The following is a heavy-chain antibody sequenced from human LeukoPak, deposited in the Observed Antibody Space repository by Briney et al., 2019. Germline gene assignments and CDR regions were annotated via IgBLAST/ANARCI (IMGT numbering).Heavy chain of an antibody. CDR3: ARLGGSSGYEGHNWFDP. V-gene: IGHV4-59*08. J-gene: IGHJ5*02. CDR2: IYYSGGT. Sequence: SETLSLTCTVSGGSISSYYWSWIRQPPGKGLEWIGYIYYSGGTNYNPSLKSRVTISVDTSKNQFSLKLSSVTAADTAVYYCARLGGSSGYEGHNWFDPWGQGTLVTVSS. CDR1: GGSISSYY. D-gene: IGHD3-22*01.